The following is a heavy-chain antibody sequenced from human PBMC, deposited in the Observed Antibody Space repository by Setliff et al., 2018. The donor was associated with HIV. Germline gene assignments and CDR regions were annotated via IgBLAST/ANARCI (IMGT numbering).Heavy chain of an antibody. CDR2: ITPNGDDT. CDR3: ARVADRNYDFWSAYEY. J-gene: IGHJ4*02. Sequence: GASVKVSCKASADIFNAYYIHWVRQAPGQGLEWMGWITPNGDDTNYPQKFEGRVTLTRDMSIATAYMELRSLTSDDTAVYYCARVADRNYDFWSAYEYWGQGTLVTVSS. V-gene: IGHV1-2*02. D-gene: IGHD3-3*01. CDR1: ADIFNAYY.